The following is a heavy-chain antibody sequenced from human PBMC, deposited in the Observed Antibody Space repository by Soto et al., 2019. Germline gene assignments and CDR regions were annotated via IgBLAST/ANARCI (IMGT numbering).Heavy chain of an antibody. D-gene: IGHD6-13*01. CDR2: INPNSGGT. CDR3: ARAHFRIAAAGLDAFDI. CDR1: GYTFTGYY. Sequence: ASVKVSCKASGYTFTGYYMHWVRQAPGQGLGWMGWINPNSGGTNYAQKFQGWVTMTRDTSISTAYMELSRLRSDDTAVYYCARAHFRIAAAGLDAFDIWGQGTMVTVSS. V-gene: IGHV1-2*04. J-gene: IGHJ3*02.